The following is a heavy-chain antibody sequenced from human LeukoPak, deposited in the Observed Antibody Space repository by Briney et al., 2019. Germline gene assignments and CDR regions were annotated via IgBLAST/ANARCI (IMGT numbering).Heavy chain of an antibody. J-gene: IGHJ4*02. D-gene: IGHD3-10*01. CDR3: ANLAMARGDFDY. CDR1: GFTFSDYY. Sequence: PGGSLRLACAAFGFTFSDYYMSWIGKAPGKGLEWVSYISSSGSTIYYADSLKGRFTISRDNSKNTLYLQMNSLRAEDTAVYYCANLAMARGDFDYWAQGTLVTVSS. V-gene: IGHV3-11*01. CDR2: ISSSGSTI.